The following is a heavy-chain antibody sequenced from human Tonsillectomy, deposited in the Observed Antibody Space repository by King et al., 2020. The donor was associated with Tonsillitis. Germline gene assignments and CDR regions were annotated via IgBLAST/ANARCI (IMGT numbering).Heavy chain of an antibody. Sequence: VQLVESGGGLVKPGGSLRLSCAASGFTFSDYYMSWIRQAPGKGLEWVSYISSSSSYTNYADSVKGRFTISRDNAKNSLSLQMNSLRAEDTAVYYCARGVYDILTGQFDYWGQGTLVTVSS. D-gene: IGHD3-9*01. CDR3: ARGVYDILTGQFDY. CDR1: GFTFSDYY. J-gene: IGHJ4*02. CDR2: ISSSSSYT. V-gene: IGHV3-11*05.